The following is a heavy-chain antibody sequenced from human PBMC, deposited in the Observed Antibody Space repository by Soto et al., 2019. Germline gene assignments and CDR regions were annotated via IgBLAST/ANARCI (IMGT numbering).Heavy chain of an antibody. V-gene: IGHV1-18*01. CDR3: ARNSGYSSSWSYFDY. J-gene: IGHJ4*02. CDR1: GYTFTSYG. Sequence: GASVKVSCKASGYTFTSYGISWVRQAPGQGLEWMGWIGAYNGNTNYAQKLQGRVTMTTDTSTSTAYMELRSLRSDDTAVYYCARNSGYSSSWSYFDYWGQGTLVTVSS. D-gene: IGHD6-13*01. CDR2: IGAYNGNT.